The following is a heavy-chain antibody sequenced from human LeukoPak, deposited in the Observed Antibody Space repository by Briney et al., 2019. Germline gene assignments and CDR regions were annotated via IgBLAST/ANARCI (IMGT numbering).Heavy chain of an antibody. CDR1: GGSFSGYY. J-gene: IGHJ6*02. D-gene: IGHD1-26*01. V-gene: IGHV4-34*01. Sequence: ASETLSLTCAVYGGSFSGYYWSWIRQPPGKGLEWIGEINHSGSTNYNPSLKSRVTISVDTSKNQFSLKLSSVTAADTAVYYCARDTSRWELLRYYYYYGMDVWGQGTTVTVSS. CDR2: INHSGST. CDR3: ARDTSRWELLRYYYYYGMDV.